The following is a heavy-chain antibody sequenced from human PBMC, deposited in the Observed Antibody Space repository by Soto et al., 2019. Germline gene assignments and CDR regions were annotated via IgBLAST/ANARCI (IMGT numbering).Heavy chain of an antibody. V-gene: IGHV3-53*01. CDR3: AREERGYGP. D-gene: IGHD5-18*01. J-gene: IGHJ5*02. Sequence: EVRLVESGGDLIQWGGSLRLSCAASGFNVSSNYMNWVRQAPGKGLEWVSVIYSGGNTYYADSVKGRFTISRDNSKNTLYLQMNSLRAEDTAVYYCAREERGYGPWGQGTLVTVSS. CDR2: IYSGGNT. CDR1: GFNVSSNY.